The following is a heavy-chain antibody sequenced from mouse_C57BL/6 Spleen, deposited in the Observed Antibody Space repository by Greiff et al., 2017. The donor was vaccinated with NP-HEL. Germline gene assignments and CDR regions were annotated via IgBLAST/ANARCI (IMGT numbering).Heavy chain of an antibody. D-gene: IGHD2-13*01. CDR3: AVYGEKGYYFDY. V-gene: IGHV1-81*01. CDR2: IYPRSGNT. J-gene: IGHJ2*01. Sequence: QVQLQQSGAELARPGASVKLSCKASGYTFTSYGISWVKQRTGQGLEWIGEIYPRSGNTYYNEKFKGKATLTADKSSSTAYMELRSLTSEDSAVYFCAVYGEKGYYFDYWGQGTTLTVSS. CDR1: GYTFTSYG.